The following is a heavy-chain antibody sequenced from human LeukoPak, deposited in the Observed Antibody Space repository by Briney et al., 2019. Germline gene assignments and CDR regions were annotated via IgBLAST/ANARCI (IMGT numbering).Heavy chain of an antibody. V-gene: IGHV3-48*04. CDR1: GFTFSSYS. Sequence: GGSLRLSCAASGFTFSSYSMNWVRQAPGKGLEWVSYISSSSSTIYYADSVKGRFTISRDNAKNPLYLQMNSLRAEDTAVYYCARGYCSSTSCYTLSEDFDYWGQGTLVTVSS. CDR3: ARGYCSSTSCYTLSEDFDY. D-gene: IGHD2-2*02. J-gene: IGHJ4*02. CDR2: ISSSSSTI.